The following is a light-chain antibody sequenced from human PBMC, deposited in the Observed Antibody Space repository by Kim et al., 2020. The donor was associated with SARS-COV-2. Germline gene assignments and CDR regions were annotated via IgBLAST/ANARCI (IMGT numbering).Light chain of an antibody. J-gene: IGKJ2*01. CDR3: QQYGTPPYT. CDR2: GAS. V-gene: IGKV3-20*01. CDR1: QSVSKNF. Sequence: FSPWDRAPLSCRASQSVSKNFVAWYRQRPGHPPSLLIYGASTSATGIPDRISGSGSGTDFTLTITRLEPEDFAVYYCQQYGTPPYTFGQGTKLEI.